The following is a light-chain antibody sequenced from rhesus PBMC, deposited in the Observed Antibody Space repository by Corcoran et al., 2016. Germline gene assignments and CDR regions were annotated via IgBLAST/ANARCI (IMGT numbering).Light chain of an antibody. J-gene: IGKJ1*01. CDR3: GKGTPWPLT. CDR2: KVS. Sequence: DVVVTQSPLSLPITPGQPASISCRSSQTLVHSDGNTYLSWDQQKPGQPPRLLIYKVSNRYSGVPDRFSGDGAGKEFTHKIRKGESEDVGVYYCGKGTPWPLTFGQGTKVEIK. CDR1: QTLVHSDGNTY. V-gene: IGKV2-64*02.